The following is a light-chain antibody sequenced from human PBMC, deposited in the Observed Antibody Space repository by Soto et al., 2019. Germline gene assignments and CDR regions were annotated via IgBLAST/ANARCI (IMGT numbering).Light chain of an antibody. CDR3: QQYYATPLT. J-gene: IGKJ2*01. CDR2: WAS. CDR1: QSVLSSSDRRNY. V-gene: IGKV4-1*01. Sequence: DIVMTQSPDSLAVSLGERATINCKSSQSVLSSSDRRNYLAWYQQKPGQPPKLIIFWASTRESGVPGRFSGSGSETAFTLTISSLQAEDVAVYYCQQYYATPLTFGQGTKLEIK.